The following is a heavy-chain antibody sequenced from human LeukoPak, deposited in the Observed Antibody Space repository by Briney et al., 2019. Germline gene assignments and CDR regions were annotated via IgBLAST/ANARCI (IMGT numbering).Heavy chain of an antibody. CDR2: MNPNSGNT. J-gene: IGHJ5*02. CDR1: GYTFTSYG. CDR3: ARGANLWYYDFWSGSPYNWFDP. V-gene: IGHV1-8*03. D-gene: IGHD3-3*01. Sequence: ASVKVSCRASGYTFTSYGISWVRQATGQGLEWMGWMNPNSGNTGYAQKFQGRVTITRNTSISTAYMELSSLRSEDTAVYYCARGANLWYYDFWSGSPYNWFDPWGQGTLVTVSS.